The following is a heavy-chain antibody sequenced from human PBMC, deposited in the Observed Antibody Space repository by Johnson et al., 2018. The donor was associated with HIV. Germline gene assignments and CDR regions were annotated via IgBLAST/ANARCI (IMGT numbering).Heavy chain of an antibody. CDR1: GFTFSSYT. CDR3: TYSSAWSPGAFDI. CDR2: ISYDGSNK. Sequence: QVQLVESGGGVVQPGRSLRLSCAASGFTFSSYTMHWVRQAPGKGLEWVAVISYDGSNKYYADSVKGRFTISRDNSKNTLYLPMNSLRAEDTAVFYCTYSSAWSPGAFDIWGQGTMVTVSS. D-gene: IGHD6-19*01. J-gene: IGHJ3*02. V-gene: IGHV3-30-3*01.